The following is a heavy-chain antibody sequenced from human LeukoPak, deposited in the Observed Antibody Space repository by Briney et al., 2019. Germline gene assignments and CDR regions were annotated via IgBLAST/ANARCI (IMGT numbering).Heavy chain of an antibody. CDR2: IIPIFGTA. J-gene: IGHJ4*02. V-gene: IGHV1-69*05. D-gene: IGHD3-10*01. CDR1: GGTFSSYA. Sequence: SVKVSCKASGGTFSSYAISWVRQAPGQGLEWMGGIIPIFGTANYAQKFQGRVTITTDESTSTAYMELSSLRSEDTAVYYCASAITSGSGSYSVDYWGQGTLVTVSS. CDR3: ASAITSGSGSYSVDY.